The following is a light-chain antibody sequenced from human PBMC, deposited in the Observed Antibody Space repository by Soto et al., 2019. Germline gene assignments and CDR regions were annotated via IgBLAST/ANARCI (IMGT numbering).Light chain of an antibody. Sequence: DIQMTQSPSSLSASTGDRVTITCRASQAITNNLAWYQQKPGNPPKLLIYEESTLHSGVPSRFSGRKVGTQFILTIDSLQPEDFATYYCQQVKSYPRTFGGGTKVDIK. CDR1: QAITNN. CDR2: EES. V-gene: IGKV1-9*01. CDR3: QQVKSYPRT. J-gene: IGKJ4*01.